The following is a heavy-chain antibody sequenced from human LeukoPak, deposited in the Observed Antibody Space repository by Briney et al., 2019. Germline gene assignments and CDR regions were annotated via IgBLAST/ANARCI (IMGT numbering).Heavy chain of an antibody. CDR1: GGSISSSSYY. Sequence: SETLSLTCTVSGGSISSSSYYWGWIRQPPGKGLEWIGSIYYSGSTYYNPSLKSRVTISVDTSKNQFSLKLSSVTAADTAVYYCASDALVVPAATVNPSKNDCWGQGTLVTVSS. D-gene: IGHD2-2*01. J-gene: IGHJ4*02. V-gene: IGHV4-39*01. CDR3: ASDALVVPAATVNPSKNDC. CDR2: IYYSGST.